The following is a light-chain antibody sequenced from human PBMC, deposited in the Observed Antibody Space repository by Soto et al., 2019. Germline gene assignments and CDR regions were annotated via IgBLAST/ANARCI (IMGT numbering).Light chain of an antibody. J-gene: IGKJ4*01. V-gene: IGKV3-20*01. Sequence: ESVLTQSPGTLSLSVGERVTLSCRASQSVSSYLAWYQQTPGQAPRLLIYDTSNRAPGTPDRFSGSGSGTDFTLTISRLEQEDFTVYYCQQYGSSPLTFGGGTTVEIK. CDR3: QQYGSSPLT. CDR1: QSVSSY. CDR2: DTS.